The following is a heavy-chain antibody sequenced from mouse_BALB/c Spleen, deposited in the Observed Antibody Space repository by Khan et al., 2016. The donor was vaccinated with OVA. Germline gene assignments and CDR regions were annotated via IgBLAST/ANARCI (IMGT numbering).Heavy chain of an antibody. CDR1: GYAFSNYL. Sequence: QVQLQQSGAELVRPGTSVKVSCKASGYAFSNYLIEWLKQRPGQGLEWIGVINPGSGGTKYNEKFKDKATLTADTSSSTAYMQLSSLTSDDSAVYFCARSGYGVCAYWGPGTLVTVAA. J-gene: IGHJ3*01. D-gene: IGHD3-2*02. CDR2: INPGSGGT. V-gene: IGHV1-54*01. CDR3: ARSGYGVCAY.